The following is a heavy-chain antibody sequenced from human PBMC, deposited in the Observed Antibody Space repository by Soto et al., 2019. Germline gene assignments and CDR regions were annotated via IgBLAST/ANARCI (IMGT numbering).Heavy chain of an antibody. Sequence: SVKVSCKASGGTFSSYAISWVRQAPGQGLEWMGGIIPIFGTANYAQKFQGRVTITADESTSTAYMELSSLRSEDTAVYYCARDPSIAARHFYYGMDVWGQGTTVTVS. CDR1: GGTFSSYA. D-gene: IGHD6-6*01. CDR3: ARDPSIAARHFYYGMDV. CDR2: IIPIFGTA. V-gene: IGHV1-69*13. J-gene: IGHJ6*02.